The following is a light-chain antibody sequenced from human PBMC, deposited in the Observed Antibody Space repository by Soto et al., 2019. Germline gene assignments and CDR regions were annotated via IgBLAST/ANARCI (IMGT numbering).Light chain of an antibody. CDR3: QQYNSYST. CDR2: KAS. Sequence: QMTQSPSTLSASVGDTVTITCRASQSISTWLAWYQQKPGKAPKLLIYKASTLASGVPSRFSGSGYGTEFTLTISSLQPDDFATYYCQQYNSYSTFGQGTKVEIK. J-gene: IGKJ1*01. V-gene: IGKV1-5*03. CDR1: QSISTW.